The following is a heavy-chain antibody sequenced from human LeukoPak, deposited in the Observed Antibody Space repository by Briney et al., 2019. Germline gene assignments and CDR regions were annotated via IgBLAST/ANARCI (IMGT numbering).Heavy chain of an antibody. J-gene: IGHJ5*02. CDR1: GGSISSYY. D-gene: IGHD6-19*01. CDR3: ARGYSSGWYSPLLDWFDP. Sequence: SETLSLTCTVSGGSISSYYWSWIRQPAGKGLEWIGRIYTSGSTNYNPSLKSRVTISVDKSKNQFSPKLSSVTAADTAVYYCARGYSSGWYSPLLDWFDPWGQGTLVTVSS. CDR2: IYTSGST. V-gene: IGHV4-4*07.